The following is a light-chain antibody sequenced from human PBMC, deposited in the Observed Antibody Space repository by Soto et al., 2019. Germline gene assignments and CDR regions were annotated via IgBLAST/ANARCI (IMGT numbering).Light chain of an antibody. J-gene: IGLJ1*01. V-gene: IGLV1-40*01. CDR3: QSYDSSLSAYV. CDR1: SSNIGAGYD. Sequence: QSVLAQPPSVSGAPGQKVTISCTGSSSNIGAGYDLHWYQQLPGTALKLLLYGNSNRPSGVPDRFSGSKSGTSASLAITGLQAEDEADYYGQSYDSSLSAYVFGTGTKVTVL. CDR2: GNS.